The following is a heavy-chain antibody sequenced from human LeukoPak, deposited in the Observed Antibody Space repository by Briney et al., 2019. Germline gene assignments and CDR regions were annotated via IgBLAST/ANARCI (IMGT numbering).Heavy chain of an antibody. J-gene: IGHJ4*02. D-gene: IGHD2-21*01. CDR2: LRHSGSA. V-gene: IGHV4-38-2*01. Sequence: RSSETLSLTCAVSGYSIKSGYHWGWIRQPPGKGLEWIGSLRHSGSASKNLSLKSRVTISIDTSKNQFSLKLSSVTAADTAVYYCAIHLGSGGDSDFWGQGILVTVSS. CDR3: AIHLGSGGDSDF. CDR1: GYSIKSGYH.